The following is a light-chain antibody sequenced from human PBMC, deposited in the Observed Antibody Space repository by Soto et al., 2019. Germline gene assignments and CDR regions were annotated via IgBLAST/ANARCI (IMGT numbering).Light chain of an antibody. V-gene: IGKV1-27*01. CDR2: AAS. CDR1: QAISNY. J-gene: IGKJ1*01. Sequence: IQMTQSPPSLSASVGDRVIITCRASQAISNYLVWYQQKPGNSPKLLIYAASTLQSGVPSRFSGSGSGTDFTLTISSLQPEDVATYYCQTSNTASWTFGQGTKVDIK. CDR3: QTSNTASWT.